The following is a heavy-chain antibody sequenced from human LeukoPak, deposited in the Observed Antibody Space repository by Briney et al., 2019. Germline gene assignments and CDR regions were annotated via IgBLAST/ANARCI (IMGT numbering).Heavy chain of an antibody. Sequence: PGRSLRLSCTAAGFTFSNYAMHWVRQSPGKGLEWVAVVWYDGSNKYYADSVKGRFTISRDNSKNTLSLQMNSLRAEDTAVYYCARSYGGNPYGMDVWGQGTTLTVSS. D-gene: IGHD4-23*01. CDR3: ARSYGGNPYGMDV. J-gene: IGHJ6*02. V-gene: IGHV3-33*08. CDR1: GFTFSNYA. CDR2: VWYDGSNK.